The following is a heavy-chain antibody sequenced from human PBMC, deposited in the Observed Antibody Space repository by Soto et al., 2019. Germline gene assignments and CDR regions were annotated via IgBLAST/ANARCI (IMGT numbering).Heavy chain of an antibody. CDR3: ARQSSWCTSTSCYSNYGMDV. J-gene: IGHJ6*02. CDR1: GGTFSSYG. D-gene: IGHD2-2*01. Sequence: VASVKVSCKASGGTFSSYGIRWVRQAPGQGLEWMGGIIPLSGTANYAQKFQGRVTITADESTSTAYMELSSLRSEDTAVYYCARQSSWCTSTSCYSNYGMDVWGQGTTVTVSS. V-gene: IGHV1-69*13. CDR2: IIPLSGTA.